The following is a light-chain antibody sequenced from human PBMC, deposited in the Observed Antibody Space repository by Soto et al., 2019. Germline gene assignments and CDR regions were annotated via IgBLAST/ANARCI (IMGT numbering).Light chain of an antibody. V-gene: IGKV3-20*01. J-gene: IGKJ5*01. Sequence: TQLPDTLSSSPCDTATLSCRPSQSVSSNYLAWYQQKPGQAPRLLIYGASSRATGIPDRFSGSGSGTDFTLTISILEPEEFAVYYCQQYGSSSITFGHGTRLEIK. CDR3: QQYGSSSIT. CDR1: QSVSSNY. CDR2: GAS.